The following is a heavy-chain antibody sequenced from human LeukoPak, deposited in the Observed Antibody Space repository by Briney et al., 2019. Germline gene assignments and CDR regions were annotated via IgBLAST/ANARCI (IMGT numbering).Heavy chain of an antibody. V-gene: IGHV3-23*01. D-gene: IGHD3-3*01. CDR3: AKNPEYDFWSGDVDY. CDR1: GFTFSSYA. CDR2: ISGSGGST. J-gene: IGHJ4*02. Sequence: GSLRLSCAASGFTFSSYAMSWVRQAPGKGLEWVSAISGSGGSTYYADSVKGWFTISRDNSKNTLYLQMNSLRAEDTAVYYCAKNPEYDFWSGDVDYWGQGTLVTVSS.